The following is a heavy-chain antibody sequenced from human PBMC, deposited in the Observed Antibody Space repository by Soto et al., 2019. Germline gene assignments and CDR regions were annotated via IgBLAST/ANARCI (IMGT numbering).Heavy chain of an antibody. CDR3: ARDLPDIVATITDY. CDR2: ISSSSSYI. V-gene: IGHV3-21*01. D-gene: IGHD5-12*01. CDR1: GFTFSSYS. Sequence: GGSLRLSCAASGFTFSSYSMNWVRQAPGKGLEWVSSISSSSSYIYYADSVKGRFTISRDNAKNSLYLQMNSLRAEDTAVYYCARDLPDIVATITDYWGQGTLVTVSS. J-gene: IGHJ4*02.